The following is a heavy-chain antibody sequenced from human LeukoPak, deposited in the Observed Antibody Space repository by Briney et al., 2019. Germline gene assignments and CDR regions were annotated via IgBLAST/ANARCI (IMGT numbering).Heavy chain of an antibody. V-gene: IGHV3-66*01. Sequence: GGSLRLSCAASGFTVSDNYMTWVRQAPGKGLEWVSLIYSGGSTYYADSVKGRFTISRDNSKNTLYLQMNSLRAEDTAVYYCARARASSSWYRDYYYYYMDVRGKGTTVTISS. CDR3: ARARASSSWYRDYYYYYMDV. CDR2: IYSGGST. CDR1: GFTVSDNY. J-gene: IGHJ6*03. D-gene: IGHD6-13*01.